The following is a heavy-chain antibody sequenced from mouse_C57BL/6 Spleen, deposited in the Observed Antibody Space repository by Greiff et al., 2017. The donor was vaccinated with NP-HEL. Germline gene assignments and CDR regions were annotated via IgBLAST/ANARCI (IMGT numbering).Heavy chain of an antibody. CDR2: ISSGSSTI. CDR1: GFTFSDYG. D-gene: IGHD2-1*01. J-gene: IGHJ2*01. Sequence: EVQLVESGGGLVKPGGSLKLSCAASGFTFSDYGMHWVRQAPEKGLEWVAYISSGSSTIYYADTVKGRFTISRDNAKNTLFLQMTSLRSEDTAMYYCARVEVTPYYFDYWGQGTTLTVSS. CDR3: ARVEVTPYYFDY. V-gene: IGHV5-17*01.